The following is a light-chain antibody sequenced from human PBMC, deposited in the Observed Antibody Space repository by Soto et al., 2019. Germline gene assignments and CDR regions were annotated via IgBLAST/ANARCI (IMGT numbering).Light chain of an antibody. V-gene: IGLV1-40*01. J-gene: IGLJ3*02. Sequence: QSVLTQPPSLSGAPGQRVTISCTGSSSNSGAGYDVHWYQQLPGTAPNLLIYGNSNRPSGVPDRFSGSKSGTSASLAITGLQAEDEADYYCQSYDSSLSGSVFGGGTKLTVL. CDR2: GNS. CDR3: QSYDSSLSGSV. CDR1: SSNSGAGYD.